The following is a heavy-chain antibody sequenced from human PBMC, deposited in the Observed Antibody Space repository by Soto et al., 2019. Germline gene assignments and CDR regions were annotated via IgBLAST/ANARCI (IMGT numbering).Heavy chain of an antibody. J-gene: IGHJ4*02. CDR1: GGTFSSYA. CDR2: IIPIFGTA. Sequence: EASVKVSCKASGGTFSSYAISWVRQAPGQGLEWMGGIIPIFGTANYAQKFQGRVTITADESTSTAYMELSSLRSEDTAVYYCASHIPPVGYQLLDSDYWGQGTLVTVSS. D-gene: IGHD2-2*01. CDR3: ASHIPPVGYQLLDSDY. V-gene: IGHV1-69*13.